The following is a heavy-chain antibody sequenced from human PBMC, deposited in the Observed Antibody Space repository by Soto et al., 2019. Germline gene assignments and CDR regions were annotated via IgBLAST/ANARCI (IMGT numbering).Heavy chain of an antibody. CDR2: ISKNGDST. CDR1: GSTITHYA. Sequence: DVQLVESGGGLVQPGGSLRLSCAASGSTITHYAMHWVRQAPGKGLEYVAVISKNGDSTYYADSVRDTFTISRDNSKNTLYLQMGSLRAEDTAVYFCARDFGGNTEFDSWGQGTLVTVSS. J-gene: IGHJ4*02. CDR3: ARDFGGNTEFDS. D-gene: IGHD3-16*01. V-gene: IGHV3-64*07.